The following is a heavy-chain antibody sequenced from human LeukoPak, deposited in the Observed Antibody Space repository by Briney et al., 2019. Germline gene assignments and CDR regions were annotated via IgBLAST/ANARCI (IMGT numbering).Heavy chain of an antibody. CDR2: ISYDGSNK. CDR1: GFTFSSYA. J-gene: IGHJ4*02. Sequence: GGSLRLSCAASGFTFSSYAMHWVRQAPGKGLEWVAVISYDGSNKYYADSVKGRFTSSRDNSKNTLYLQMNSLRAEDTAVYYCARDRSYSSSWYPIFDYWGQGTLVTVSS. D-gene: IGHD6-13*01. V-gene: IGHV3-30*04. CDR3: ARDRSYSSSWYPIFDY.